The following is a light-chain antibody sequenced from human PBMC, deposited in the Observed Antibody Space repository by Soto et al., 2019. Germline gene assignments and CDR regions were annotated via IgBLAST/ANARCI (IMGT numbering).Light chain of an antibody. CDR3: SSYTSSSTVVI. CDR2: EVS. CDR1: SSDIGHYDH. Sequence: QSVLTQPASVSGSPGQSITISCTGTSSDIGHYDHVSWYQQHPGEAPKLMIFEVSNRPSGVSNRFSGSKSGNTASLTISGLQAEDEGDYYCSSYTSSSTVVIFGGGTQLTVL. J-gene: IGLJ2*01. V-gene: IGLV2-14*01.